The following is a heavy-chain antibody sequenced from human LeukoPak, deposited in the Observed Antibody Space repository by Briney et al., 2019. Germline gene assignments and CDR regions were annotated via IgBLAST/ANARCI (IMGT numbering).Heavy chain of an antibody. CDR3: ARDNWSTVVTPYHFDYYGMDV. V-gene: IGHV4-39*07. Sequence: PSETLSLTCTVSGGSISSSSYYWGWIRQPPGKGLEWIGSIYYSGSTYYNPSLKSRVTISVDTSKNQFSLKLSSVTAADTAVYYCARDNWSTVVTPYHFDYYGMDVWGQGTTVTVSS. J-gene: IGHJ6*02. D-gene: IGHD4-23*01. CDR2: IYYSGST. CDR1: GGSISSSSYY.